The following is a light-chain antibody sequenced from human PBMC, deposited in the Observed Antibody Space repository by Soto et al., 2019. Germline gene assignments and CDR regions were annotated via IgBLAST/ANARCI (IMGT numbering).Light chain of an antibody. CDR1: QSVSSNF. CDR2: DAS. CDR3: QFDGDPPKT. J-gene: IGKJ1*01. V-gene: IGKV3-20*01. Sequence: EIVLTKSPGPLSFSPGERGTLSCRASQSVSSNFLAWYQQKPGQAPRLLIFDASTRATGIPDRFTGRGSGTDFTLTISRLEPEDFAVYYCQFDGDPPKTFGQGTKVEI.